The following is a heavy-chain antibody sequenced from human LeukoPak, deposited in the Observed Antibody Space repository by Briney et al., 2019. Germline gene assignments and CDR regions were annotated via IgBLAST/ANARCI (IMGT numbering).Heavy chain of an antibody. CDR2: IRNKANNYNT. D-gene: IGHD1-26*01. J-gene: IGHJ4*02. CDR1: GFTFRDPD. CDR3: TRLVGAYF. Sequence: GGSLRLSCAASGFTFRDPDMDWVRQAPRKGLEWVGRIRNKANNYNTEYAASVRGRFTISRDDSKNSVYLQMNSLRIEDTAVYYCTRLVGAYFWGQGTLVTVSS. V-gene: IGHV3-72*01.